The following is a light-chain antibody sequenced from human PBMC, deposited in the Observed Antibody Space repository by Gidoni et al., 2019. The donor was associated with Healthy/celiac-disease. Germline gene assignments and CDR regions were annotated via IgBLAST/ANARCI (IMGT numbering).Light chain of an antibody. CDR3: QQSYSTRVT. CDR2: AAS. V-gene: IGKV1-39*01. Sequence: DFQMTQSPSSLFASVGDRVTITCRVSQSISSYLNWYQQKPGKAPKLLIYAASSVQSGVPSRFSGSGSGTDFTLTISSLQPEDFATYYCQQSYSTRVTFGQGTRLEIK. J-gene: IGKJ5*01. CDR1: QSISSY.